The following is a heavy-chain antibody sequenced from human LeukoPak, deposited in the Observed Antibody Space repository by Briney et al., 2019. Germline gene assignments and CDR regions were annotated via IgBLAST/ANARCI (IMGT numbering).Heavy chain of an antibody. CDR1: GGSISSYY. J-gene: IGHJ1*01. CDR2: IYYSGST. V-gene: IGHV4-59*08. CDR3: ARHPLYSGGSSCSNEYFQY. Sequence: SETLSLTCTVPGGSISSYYWSWIRQPPGKRLEWIGYIYYSGSTNYNPSLKSRVTISVDTSKNQFSLKLSSVTAADTAVYYCARHPLYSGGSSCSNEYFQYWGQGTLVTVSS. D-gene: IGHD2-15*01.